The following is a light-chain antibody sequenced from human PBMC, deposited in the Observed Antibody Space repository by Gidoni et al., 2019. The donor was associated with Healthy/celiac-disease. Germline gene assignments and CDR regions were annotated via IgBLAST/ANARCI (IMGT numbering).Light chain of an antibody. CDR2: DVS. Sequence: QSALTQPASVSGSPGQSLTISCTGTSSDVGGYNYVAWYQQHPGKAPKLMIYDVSNRPSGVSNRCSGSKSGNTASLTISGLQAEDEADYYCSSYTSSSTVFGTGTKVTVL. J-gene: IGLJ1*01. V-gene: IGLV2-14*03. CDR3: SSYTSSSTV. CDR1: SSDVGGYNY.